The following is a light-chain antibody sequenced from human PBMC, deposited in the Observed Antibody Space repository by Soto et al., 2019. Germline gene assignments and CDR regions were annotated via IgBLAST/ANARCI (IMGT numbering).Light chain of an antibody. CDR1: QSVSDW. CDR2: KAS. J-gene: IGKJ2*01. V-gene: IGKV1-5*03. Sequence: DIQMTQSPSTLSASVGDRVTITCRTSQSVSDWLAWYQQKPGKAPKLLIYKASSSESGVPSRFSGSGSGTEFTLTISSLQPDDFATYYCQQYDSSQYTFGQGTKVEIK. CDR3: QQYDSSQYT.